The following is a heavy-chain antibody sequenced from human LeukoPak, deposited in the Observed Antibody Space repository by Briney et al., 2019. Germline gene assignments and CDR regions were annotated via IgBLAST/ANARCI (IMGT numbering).Heavy chain of an antibody. CDR1: AGAINSGGYF. CDR2: IWNSGKS. Sequence: SETLSLTCTVSAGAINSGGYFWTWVRQHPGEGLEWIGYIWNSGKSYYNPSLSSRVIISADSSKSTFSLKLSSVTAADTAVYYCARYHCGSTYCPGVDFYGQGTLVTVSS. V-gene: IGHV4-31*03. D-gene: IGHD2-2*01. CDR3: ARYHCGSTYCPGVDF. J-gene: IGHJ4*02.